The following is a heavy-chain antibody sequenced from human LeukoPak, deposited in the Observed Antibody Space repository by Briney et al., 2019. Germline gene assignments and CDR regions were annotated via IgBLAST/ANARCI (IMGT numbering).Heavy chain of an antibody. Sequence: GESLKISCEGSGYIFTSYWIGWVRQMPGKGLEWRGIIYPGDSDTRHSPSFQGQVTISADKSISTAYLQWSSLKASDTAMYYCARQEGSSSWSLDAFDIWGQGTMVTVSS. D-gene: IGHD6-13*01. V-gene: IGHV5-51*01. CDR1: GYIFTSYW. CDR2: IYPGDSDT. J-gene: IGHJ3*02. CDR3: ARQEGSSSWSLDAFDI.